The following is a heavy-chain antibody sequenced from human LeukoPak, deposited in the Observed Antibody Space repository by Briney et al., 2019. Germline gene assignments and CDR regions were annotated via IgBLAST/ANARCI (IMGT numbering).Heavy chain of an antibody. Sequence: ASVKVSCKVSGYTLTELSMHWVRQAPGKGLEWMGGFDPEDGETIYAQKFQGRVTMTEDTSTDTAYIELSSLRSEATAVYYCATVGMHYYDSSGYYYNYWGQGTLVTVSS. V-gene: IGHV1-24*01. CDR2: FDPEDGET. CDR3: ATVGMHYYDSSGYYYNY. J-gene: IGHJ4*02. D-gene: IGHD3-22*01. CDR1: GYTLTELS.